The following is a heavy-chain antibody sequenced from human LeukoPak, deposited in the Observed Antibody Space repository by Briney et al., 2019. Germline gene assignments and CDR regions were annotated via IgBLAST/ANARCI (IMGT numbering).Heavy chain of an antibody. CDR1: GFTVSSLC. V-gene: IGHV3-48*02. J-gene: IGHJ4*02. CDR3: ARKGDYHDY. Sequence: PGGSLTLSCTASGFTVSSLCMNWVRQAPEKGREWLSYISGTSSNIYYADYVKGRFTIYRDNAKNSLYLQMNSLRDEDTAVYYCARKGDYHDYWGQGTLVTVSS. CDR2: ISGTSSNI.